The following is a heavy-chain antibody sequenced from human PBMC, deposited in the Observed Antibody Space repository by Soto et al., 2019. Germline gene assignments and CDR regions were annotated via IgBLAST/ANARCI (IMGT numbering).Heavy chain of an antibody. J-gene: IGHJ4*01. D-gene: IGHD5-12*01. Sequence: QVQLVESGGGVVQPGTSLTLSCSASGFIFSNYGMHWVRQAPGKGLEWVSIISYDGSRKHYIDSVKGRFTISRDNSKNTLDLQKNSLRAEDTAVYYCAKVIHPGRDTYHYGADYWGYGTLVAVPS. V-gene: IGHV3-30*18. CDR3: AKVIHPGRDTYHYGADY. CDR2: ISYDGSRK. CDR1: GFIFSNYG.